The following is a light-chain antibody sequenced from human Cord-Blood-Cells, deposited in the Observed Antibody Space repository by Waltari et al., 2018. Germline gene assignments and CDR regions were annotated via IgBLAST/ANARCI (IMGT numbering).Light chain of an antibody. J-gene: IGKJ2*01. CDR3: QQYYSTPYT. V-gene: IGKV4-1*01. CDR1: QSVLYSSNNKNY. CDR2: WAS. Sequence: DIMMTQSPDPLAVSLGERATINCKSSQSVLYSSNNKNYLAWYQQKPGQPPKLLIYWASTRESGVPDRFSGSGSGTDFTLTINSLQAEDVAVYYCQQYYSTPYTFGQGTKLEIK.